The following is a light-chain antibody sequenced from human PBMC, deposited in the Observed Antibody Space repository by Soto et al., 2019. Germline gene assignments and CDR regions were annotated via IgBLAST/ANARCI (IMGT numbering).Light chain of an antibody. J-gene: IGKJ2*01. CDR3: QQHDTYSHT. CDR2: KAS. V-gene: IGKV1-5*03. CDR1: QSINSW. Sequence: DIKLTQSPSTLSASVGDRVTITCRASQSINSWLAWYQPRPGKGPKLLIYKASSLQSGVPSRFSGSGSGTEFSLTSSRLQPDDVATHYSQQHDTYSHTFCQGTKLEIK.